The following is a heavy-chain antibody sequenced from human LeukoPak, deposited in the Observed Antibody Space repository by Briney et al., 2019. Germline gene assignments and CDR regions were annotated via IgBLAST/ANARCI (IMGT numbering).Heavy chain of an antibody. CDR2: IKPDGSEK. Sequence: GGSLRLSCAASGITFGSYWMTWVRQAPGKGLECVANIKPDGSEKHYVDSVEGRFTISRDNAKNSLFREMNSLRAEDTAVYYCARGRMAVAGSYEYWGQGTLVTVSS. D-gene: IGHD6-19*01. V-gene: IGHV3-7*05. CDR1: GITFGSYW. J-gene: IGHJ4*02. CDR3: ARGRMAVAGSYEY.